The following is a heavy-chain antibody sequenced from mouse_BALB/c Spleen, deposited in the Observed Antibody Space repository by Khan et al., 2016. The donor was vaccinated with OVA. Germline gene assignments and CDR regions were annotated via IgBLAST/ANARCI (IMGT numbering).Heavy chain of an antibody. V-gene: IGHV1-4*01. CDR1: GYTFTTYT. D-gene: IGHD2-14*01. CDR3: VREGAYYRSDGWFAY. CDR2: IIPSNDYT. Sequence: MKEFGAELARPGASVKMSCKASGYTFTTYTIHWVKQRPGQGLEWIGYIIPSNDYTNYNQKFKDRATLTADKSSSTAYMQLSSLTSEDSAVYYCVREGAYYRSDGWFAYWGQGTLVTVSA. J-gene: IGHJ3*01.